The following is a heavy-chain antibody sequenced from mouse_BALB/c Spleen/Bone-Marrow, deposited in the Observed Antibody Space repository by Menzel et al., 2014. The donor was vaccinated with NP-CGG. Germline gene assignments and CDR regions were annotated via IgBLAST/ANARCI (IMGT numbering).Heavy chain of an antibody. CDR3: TRRGTGNAMDY. V-gene: IGHV1-69*02. D-gene: IGHD3-3*01. Sequence: VQLQQSGAELVRPGASVKLSCKASGYTFTSHWINWVKQRPGQGLEWIGNIYPSDSYTNYNQKFKDKATLTVDKSSSTAYMQLSSPTSEDSAVYYCTRRGTGNAMDYWGQGTSVTVSS. J-gene: IGHJ4*01. CDR2: IYPSDSYT. CDR1: GYTFTSHW.